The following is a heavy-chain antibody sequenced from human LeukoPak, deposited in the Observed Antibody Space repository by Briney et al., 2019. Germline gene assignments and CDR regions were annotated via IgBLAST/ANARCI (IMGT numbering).Heavy chain of an antibody. CDR3: VRELDTWGIFFDY. Sequence: GGSLILSCAASGFTFSDYYMSWVRQAPGEGLEWVSSISSGSSDIYYADSVKGRFTISRDNAKNSLYLQMNSLRAEDTALYYCVRELDTWGIFFDYWGQGTLVTV. J-gene: IGHJ4*02. V-gene: IGHV3-21*01. CDR2: ISSGSSDI. CDR1: GFTFSDYY. D-gene: IGHD3-16*01.